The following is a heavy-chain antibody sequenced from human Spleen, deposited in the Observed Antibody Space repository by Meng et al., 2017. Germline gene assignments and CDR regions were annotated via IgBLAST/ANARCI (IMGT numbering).Heavy chain of an antibody. CDR3: ARDEDISAAGKLFGDY. CDR2: INPKSGDT. D-gene: IGHD6-25*01. V-gene: IGHV1-2*06. CDR1: GYNFPDYH. Sequence: QVRLVESGAEVKKPGASVKGSCKPSGYNFPDYHTPWGRRTPGQGLEWMGRINPKSGDTHYAQKFQARVTMTGDTSISTAYMELSGLRSDDTAMYYCARDEDISAAGKLFGDYWGQGTLVTVSS. J-gene: IGHJ4*02.